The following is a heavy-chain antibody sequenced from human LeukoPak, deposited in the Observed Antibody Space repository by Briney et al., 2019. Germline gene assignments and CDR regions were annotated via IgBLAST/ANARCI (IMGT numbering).Heavy chain of an antibody. Sequence: PGGSLRLSCAASGFTFSSYSMNWVRQAPGKGLEWVSYISSSSSTIYYADSVKGRFTISRDNAKNSLYLQMNSLRAEDTAVYYCARDDGYSRYWGQGTPVTISS. V-gene: IGHV3-48*01. CDR2: ISSSSSTI. D-gene: IGHD6-13*01. CDR3: ARDDGYSRY. J-gene: IGHJ4*02. CDR1: GFTFSSYS.